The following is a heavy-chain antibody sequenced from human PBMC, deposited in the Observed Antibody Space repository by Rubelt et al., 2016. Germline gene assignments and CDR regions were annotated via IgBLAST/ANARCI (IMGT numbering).Heavy chain of an antibody. D-gene: IGHD6-13*01. Sequence: QVQLVQSGAEVKKPGASVKVSCKASGYTFSSYGISWVRQAPGQGLEWMGWINPNNGNTNYAPKLQGRVTVTTDTSTSTASMELRSLRSDDTAVYFCARGFSHSSSPWGQGTLVTVSS. V-gene: IGHV1-18*01. CDR3: ARGFSHSSSP. J-gene: IGHJ5*02. CDR1: GYTFSSYG. CDR2: INPNNGNT.